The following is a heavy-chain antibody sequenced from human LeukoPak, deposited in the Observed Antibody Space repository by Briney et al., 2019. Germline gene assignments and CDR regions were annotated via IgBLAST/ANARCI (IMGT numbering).Heavy chain of an antibody. CDR1: GYTFTDYY. V-gene: IGHV1-2*02. Sequence: ASVKVSCKASGYTFTDYYMHWVRQAPGQGLEWMGWINPNSGGTNYAQKFQGRVTMTRDTSISTAYMELSRLRSDDTAVYYCARLLRSHYDSSGYYPAWGQGTLVTVSS. J-gene: IGHJ4*02. CDR3: ARLLRSHYDSSGYYPA. CDR2: INPNSGGT. D-gene: IGHD3-22*01.